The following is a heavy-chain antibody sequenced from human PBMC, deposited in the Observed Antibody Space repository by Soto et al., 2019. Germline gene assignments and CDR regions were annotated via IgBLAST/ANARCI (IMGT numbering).Heavy chain of an antibody. V-gene: IGHV4-39*01. D-gene: IGHD6-13*01. CDR1: GGSISSSSYY. J-gene: IGHJ5*02. CDR3: ARHDVAAAGQERNWFDP. CDR2: IYYSGST. Sequence: SETLSLTCTVSGGSISSSSYYWGWIRQPPGKGLEWIGSIYYSGSTYYNPSLKSRVTISVDTSKNQFSLKLSSVTAADTAVYYCARHDVAAAGQERNWFDPWGQGTLVTVSS.